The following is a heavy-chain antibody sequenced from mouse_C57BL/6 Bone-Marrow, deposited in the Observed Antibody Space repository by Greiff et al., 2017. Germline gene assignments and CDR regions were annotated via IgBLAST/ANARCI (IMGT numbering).Heavy chain of an antibody. Sequence: EVNVVESGGDLVKPGGSLKLSCAASGFTFSSYGMSWVRQTPDKRLEWVATISSGGSYTYYPDSVKGRFTISRDNAKNTLYLQMSRLKSEDTAMYYCARRAYYSNYGFAYWGQGTLVTVSA. CDR2: ISSGGSYT. D-gene: IGHD2-5*01. CDR1: GFTFSSYG. V-gene: IGHV5-6*02. CDR3: ARRAYYSNYGFAY. J-gene: IGHJ3*01.